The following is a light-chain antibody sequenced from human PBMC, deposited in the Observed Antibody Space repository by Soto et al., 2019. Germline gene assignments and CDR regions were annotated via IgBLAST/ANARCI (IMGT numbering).Light chain of an antibody. CDR2: EVS. CDR1: SSDVGGYNY. J-gene: IGLJ1*01. CDR3: SSYAGSNNFV. Sequence: QSALTQPPSASGSHGQSVTISCTGTSSDVGGYNYVSWYQQHPGKATKLMIYEVSKRPSGVPDRFSGSKSGNTASLTVSGLQAEDEADYYCSSYAGSNNFVFGTGTKVTVL. V-gene: IGLV2-8*01.